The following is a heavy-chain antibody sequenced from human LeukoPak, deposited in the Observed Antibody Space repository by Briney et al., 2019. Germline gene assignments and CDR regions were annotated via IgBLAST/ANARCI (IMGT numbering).Heavy chain of an antibody. V-gene: IGHV1-69*13. CDR2: IIPIFGTA. CDR1: GGTFSSYA. Sequence: GASVKVSCKASGGTFSSYAISWVRQAPGQGLEWMGGIIPIFGTANYAQKFQGRVTITADESTSTAYMELSSLGSEDTAVYYCARVLGIFGVVTYFDYWGQGTLVTVSS. J-gene: IGHJ4*02. CDR3: ARVLGIFGVVTYFDY. D-gene: IGHD3-3*01.